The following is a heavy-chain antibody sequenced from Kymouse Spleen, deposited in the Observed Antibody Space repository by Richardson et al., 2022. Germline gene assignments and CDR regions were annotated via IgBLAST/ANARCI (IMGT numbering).Heavy chain of an antibody. V-gene: IGHV3-53*01. CDR1: GFTVSSNY. J-gene: IGHJ4*02. CDR3: ARATRYSSSSFDY. CDR2: IYSGGST. D-gene: IGHD6-6*01. Sequence: EVQLVESGGGLIQPGGSLRLSCAASGFTVSSNYMSWVRQAPGKGLEWVSVIYSGGSTYYADSVKGRFTISRDNSKNTLYLQMNSLRAEDTAVYYCARATRYSSSSFDYWGQGTLVTVSS.